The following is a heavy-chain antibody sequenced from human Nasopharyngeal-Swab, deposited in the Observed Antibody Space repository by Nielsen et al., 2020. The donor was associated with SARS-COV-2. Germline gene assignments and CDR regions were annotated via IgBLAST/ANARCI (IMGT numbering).Heavy chain of an antibody. V-gene: IGHV4-39*01. CDR1: GGSISSSSYY. CDR3: ARHIRLWFGEATTPYFDS. CDR2: IYYSGST. D-gene: IGHD3-10*01. J-gene: IGHJ4*02. Sequence: SETLSLTCTVSGGSISSSSYYWGWIRQPPGKGLEWIGSIYYSGSTYYNPSLKSRVTISVDTSKNQFSLKLSSVTAADTAVYYCARHIRLWFGEATTPYFDSWGQGTLVTVSS.